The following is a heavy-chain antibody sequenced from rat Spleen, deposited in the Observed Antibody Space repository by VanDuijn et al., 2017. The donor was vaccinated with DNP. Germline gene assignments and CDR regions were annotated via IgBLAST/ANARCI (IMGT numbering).Heavy chain of an antibody. CDR2: IQSGGST. V-gene: IGHV2-27*01. CDR1: GFSLTSYH. D-gene: IGHD5-1*01. Sequence: QVQLKESGPGLVQPSQTLSLTCTVSGFSLTSYHVHWVRQPPGKGLAWMGRIQSGGSTDYNSALKSRLSISRDTSKSQVFLKMNSVQTEDTAMYFCARGGSDWGQGVMVTVSS. J-gene: IGHJ2*01. CDR3: ARGGSD.